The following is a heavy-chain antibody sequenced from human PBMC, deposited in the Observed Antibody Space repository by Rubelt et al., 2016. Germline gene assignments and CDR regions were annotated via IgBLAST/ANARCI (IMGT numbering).Heavy chain of an antibody. CDR2: INHSGST. Sequence: QLQLQESGPGLVKPSETLSLTCTVSGGSISSSSYYWGWIRQPPGKGLEWIGEINHSGSTNYNPSLKSRVTISVDTSKNQFSLKLSSVTAADTAVYYCARGGRWLQLRGPFDYWGQGTLVTVSS. V-gene: IGHV4-39*07. CDR1: GGSISSSSYY. CDR3: ARGGRWLQLRGPFDY. J-gene: IGHJ4*02. D-gene: IGHD5-24*01.